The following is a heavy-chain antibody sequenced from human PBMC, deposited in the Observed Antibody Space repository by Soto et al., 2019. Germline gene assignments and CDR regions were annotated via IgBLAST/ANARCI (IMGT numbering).Heavy chain of an antibody. J-gene: IGHJ4*02. CDR3: ATSVVMATLTSFDY. CDR2: IIPMFGRA. V-gene: IGHV1-69*01. Sequence: QVQLVQSGAEVKKPGSSVKVSCKASGGTFSRLAISWVRQAPGQGLEWMGGIIPMFGRANYAQKFQGRVTINADESTSTGYMEMSSLKSVDTAVYYCATSVVMATLTSFDYWGQGTLVTVSS. CDR1: GGTFSRLA. D-gene: IGHD2-15*01.